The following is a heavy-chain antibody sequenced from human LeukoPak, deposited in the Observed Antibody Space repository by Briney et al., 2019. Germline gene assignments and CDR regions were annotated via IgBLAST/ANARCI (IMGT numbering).Heavy chain of an antibody. CDR3: ARDGSPYYYDSSGLRKPYGY. Sequence: GGSLRLSCAASGFTFSSYAMHWVRQAPGKGLEWVSSISSSSSYIYYADSVKGRFTISRDNAKNSLYLQMNSLRAEDTAVYYCARDGSPYYYDSSGLRKPYGYWGQGTLVTVSS. J-gene: IGHJ4*02. CDR2: ISSSSSYI. V-gene: IGHV3-21*01. D-gene: IGHD3-22*01. CDR1: GFTFSSYA.